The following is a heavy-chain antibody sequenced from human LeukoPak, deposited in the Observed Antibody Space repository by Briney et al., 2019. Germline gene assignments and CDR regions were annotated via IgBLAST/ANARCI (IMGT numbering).Heavy chain of an antibody. D-gene: IGHD3-22*01. Sequence: SVKVSCKASGGTFSSYAINWVRQAPGQGLEWMGGIIPIFGTANYAQKFQGRVTITADESTSTAYMELSSLRSEDTAVYYCAMSYYYDSSGPVSYGMDVWGQGTTVTVSS. CDR1: GGTFSSYA. J-gene: IGHJ6*02. CDR2: IIPIFGTA. CDR3: AMSYYYDSSGPVSYGMDV. V-gene: IGHV1-69*13.